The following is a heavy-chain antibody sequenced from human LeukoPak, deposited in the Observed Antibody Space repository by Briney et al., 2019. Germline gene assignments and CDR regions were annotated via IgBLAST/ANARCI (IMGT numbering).Heavy chain of an antibody. J-gene: IGHJ3*02. CDR1: GYTFTSYG. V-gene: IGHV1-18*01. CDR2: ISAYNGNT. CDR3: ARTYYYDSSGYYYQAFDI. Sequence: ASVKVSCKASGYTFTSYGISWVRQAPGQGLEWMGWISAYNGNTNYAQKLQGRVTMTTDTSTSTAYMELRSLRSDDTAVYYCARTYYYDSSGYYYQAFDIGGQGTMVTVSS. D-gene: IGHD3-22*01.